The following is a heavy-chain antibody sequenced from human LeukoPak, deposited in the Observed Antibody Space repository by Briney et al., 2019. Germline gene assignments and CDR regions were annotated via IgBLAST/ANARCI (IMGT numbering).Heavy chain of an antibody. CDR2: IIPIFGTA. Sequence: SVKVSCKASGGTFSSYAISWVRQAPGQGLEWMGGIIPIFGTANYAQKFQGRVTITADESTSTAYMELSSLRSEDTAVYYCARDSSGSGDKIDYWGQGTLVPVSS. V-gene: IGHV1-69*13. J-gene: IGHJ4*02. D-gene: IGHD3-10*01. CDR1: GGTFSSYA. CDR3: ARDSSGSGDKIDY.